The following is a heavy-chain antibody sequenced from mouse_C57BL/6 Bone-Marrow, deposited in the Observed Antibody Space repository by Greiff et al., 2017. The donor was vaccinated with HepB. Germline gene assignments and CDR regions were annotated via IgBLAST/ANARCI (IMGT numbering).Heavy chain of an antibody. Sequence: EVKLQESGPGLVKPSQSLSLTCSVTGYSITSGYYWNWIRQFPGNKLEWMGYISYDGSNNYNPSLKNRISITRDTSKNQFFLKLNSVTTEDTATYYCARDPTTDYWGQGTSVTVSS. V-gene: IGHV3-6*01. CDR3: ARDPTTDY. CDR2: ISYDGSN. CDR1: GYSITSGYY. J-gene: IGHJ4*01.